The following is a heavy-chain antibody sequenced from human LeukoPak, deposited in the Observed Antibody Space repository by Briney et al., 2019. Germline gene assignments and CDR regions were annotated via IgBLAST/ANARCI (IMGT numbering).Heavy chain of an antibody. D-gene: IGHD1-26*01. CDR2: ISSSSSYI. CDR1: GFTFSIYT. V-gene: IGHV3-21*01. CDR3: ARGDGRGSYKDYYFDY. Sequence: GGSLRVSCAASGFTFSIYTINWVRQAPGKGLEWVSSISSSSSYIYYADSVKGRLTISRDNAKNSLYLQMNSLRAEDTAVYYCARGDGRGSYKDYYFDYWGQGTLVTVSS. J-gene: IGHJ4*02.